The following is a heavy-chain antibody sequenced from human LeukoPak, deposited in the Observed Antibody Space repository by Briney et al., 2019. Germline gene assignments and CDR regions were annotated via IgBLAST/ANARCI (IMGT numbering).Heavy chain of an antibody. J-gene: IGHJ3*02. D-gene: IGHD1-7*01. CDR3: AREYRTLNAFDI. CDR2: INHSRST. V-gene: IGHV4-34*01. Sequence: SETLSLTCAVYGGSFSPYYWSWIRLSPDKGLEWIGEINHSRSTNYNPSLKSRVTISVDTSKNQFSLKLSSVTAADTAVYYCAREYRTLNAFDIWGQGTLVTVSS. CDR1: GGSFSPYY.